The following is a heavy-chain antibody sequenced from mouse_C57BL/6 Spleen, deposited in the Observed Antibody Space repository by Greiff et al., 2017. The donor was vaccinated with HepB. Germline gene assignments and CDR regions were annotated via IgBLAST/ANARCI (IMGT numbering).Heavy chain of an antibody. CDR1: GYTFTSYG. Sequence: VQLVESGAELARPGASVKLSCKASGYTFTSYGISWVKQRTGQGLEWIGEIYPRSGNTYYNEKFKGKATLTADKSSSTAYMELRSLTSEDSAVYFCARTSYGSSLFAYWGQGTLVTVSA. D-gene: IGHD1-1*01. CDR2: IYPRSGNT. CDR3: ARTSYGSSLFAY. V-gene: IGHV1-81*01. J-gene: IGHJ3*01.